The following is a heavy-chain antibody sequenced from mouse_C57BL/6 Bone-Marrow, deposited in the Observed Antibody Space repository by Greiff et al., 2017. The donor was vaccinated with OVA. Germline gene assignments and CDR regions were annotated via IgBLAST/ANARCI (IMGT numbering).Heavy chain of an antibody. J-gene: IGHJ2*01. CDR3: ARDYYDYSFDY. D-gene: IGHD2-4*01. Sequence: QVQLQQPGAELVKPGASVKLSCKASGYTFTSYWMQWVKQRPGQGLEWIGEIEPSDSYTNYNQKFKGKATLTVDTSSSTAYMQLSSLTSEDSAVYYCARDYYDYSFDYWGQGTTLTVSS. V-gene: IGHV1-50*01. CDR1: GYTFTSYW. CDR2: IEPSDSYT.